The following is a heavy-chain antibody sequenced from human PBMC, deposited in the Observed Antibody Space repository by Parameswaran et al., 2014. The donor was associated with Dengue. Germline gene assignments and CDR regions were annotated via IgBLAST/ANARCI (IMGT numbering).Heavy chain of an antibody. J-gene: IGHJ4*02. CDR3: ARIRGGSYFDY. CDR2: IDWDGDK. V-gene: IGHV2-70*04. D-gene: IGHD2-15*01. Sequence: RWIRQPPGKALEWLARIDWDGDKFYSASLKTRLAISKDPSKNQVVLTMTNMDPVDTATYYCARIRGGSYFDYWGQGTLVTVSS.